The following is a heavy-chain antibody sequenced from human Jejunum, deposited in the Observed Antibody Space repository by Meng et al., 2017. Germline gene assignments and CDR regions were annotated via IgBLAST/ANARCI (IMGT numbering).Heavy chain of an antibody. D-gene: IGHD6-19*01. V-gene: IGHV5-51*01. CDR2: IDPGDSDI. J-gene: IGHJ5*02. CDR3: PRHRISGAPLSKINWFDP. CDR1: GYTFTSYS. Sequence: GGSLRLSCKGSGYTFTSYSIGWARQMPGKGLEGMGIIDPGDSDIRYNPSFQGQVNISADKSITTAYLQCSSLKPSDTAIYYCPRHRISGAPLSKINWFDPWGQGTQVTGSS.